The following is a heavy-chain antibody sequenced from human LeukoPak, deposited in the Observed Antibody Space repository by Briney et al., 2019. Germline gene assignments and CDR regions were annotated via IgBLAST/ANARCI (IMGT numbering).Heavy chain of an antibody. CDR2: KFSHDGST. J-gene: IGHJ6*02. V-gene: IGHV1-46*02. CDR3: ARESGNFHYDMDV. CDR1: GYSFNSHH. Sequence: ASVKVSCKTSGYSFNSHHVHWVRQAPGQGLEWMGVKFSHDGSTSTAQKFQGRVTLTRDTSTSTVGMELSSLRSEDTAVYYCARESGNFHYDMDVWGQGTTGIVSS. D-gene: IGHD3-10*01.